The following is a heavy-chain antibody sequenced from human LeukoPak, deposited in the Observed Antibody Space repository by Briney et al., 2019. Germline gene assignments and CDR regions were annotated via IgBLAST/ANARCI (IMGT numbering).Heavy chain of an antibody. CDR3: ARDPFNPVEMVGGYFDY. V-gene: IGHV4-59*01. Sequence: SETLSLTCTVSGGSISRDYWSWIRQPPGKGLEWIGYIYYSGITYYNPSLKSRATISVDTSKNQFSLRLNSVTAADTAVYYCARDPFNPVEMVGGYFDYWGQGTLVTVSS. D-gene: IGHD5-24*01. CDR1: GGSISRDY. CDR2: IYYSGIT. J-gene: IGHJ4*02.